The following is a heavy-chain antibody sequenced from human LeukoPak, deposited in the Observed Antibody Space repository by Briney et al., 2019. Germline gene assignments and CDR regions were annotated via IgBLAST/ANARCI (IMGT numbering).Heavy chain of an antibody. CDR1: GFTFRSYA. Sequence: GGSLRLSCAASGFTFRSYAMHWVRQAPGKGLEWVAVISFDGSNKYYADSVKGRFTISRDNSKNTLYLQMNSLRAEDTAVYYCARVSERGRYYYYYNMDVWGEGTTVTVSS. CDR2: ISFDGSNK. CDR3: ARVSERGRYYYYYNMDV. D-gene: IGHD6-19*01. J-gene: IGHJ6*03. V-gene: IGHV3-30*04.